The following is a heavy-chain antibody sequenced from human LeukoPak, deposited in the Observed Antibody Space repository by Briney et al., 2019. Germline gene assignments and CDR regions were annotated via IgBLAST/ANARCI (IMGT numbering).Heavy chain of an antibody. V-gene: IGHV3-21*04. CDR1: GFTFSDHS. D-gene: IGHD3-22*01. CDR3: AKVEKYYYDSSGYYDY. Sequence: PGGSLRLSCAASGFTFSDHSMNWVRQAPGKGLEWVSYISGSSNYINYADSVKGRFTISRDNAKTSVYLQMNSLRAEDTAVYYCAKVEKYYYDSSGYYDYWGQGTLVTVSS. CDR2: ISGSSNYI. J-gene: IGHJ4*02.